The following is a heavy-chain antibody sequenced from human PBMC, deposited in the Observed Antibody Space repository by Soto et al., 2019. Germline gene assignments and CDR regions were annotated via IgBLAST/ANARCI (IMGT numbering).Heavy chain of an antibody. Sequence: EVQLVESGGGLVKPGGSLRLSCAATRFTFSSCSNKWVRQAPGKGLEWVSSISSSSSYIYYADSVKGRFTISRDNAKNSLYLQMNSLRAEDTAVYFCARDLFATTNYYYYYGMDVWGQGTTVTVSS. CDR1: RFTFSSCS. D-gene: IGHD5-12*01. V-gene: IGHV3-21*01. CDR3: ARDLFATTNYYYYYGMDV. J-gene: IGHJ6*02. CDR2: ISSSSSYI.